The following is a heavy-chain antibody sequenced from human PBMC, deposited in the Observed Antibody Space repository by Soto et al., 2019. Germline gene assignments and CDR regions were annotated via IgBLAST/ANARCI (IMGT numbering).Heavy chain of an antibody. J-gene: IGHJ4*02. D-gene: IGHD3-16*01. CDR2: ISWNSGSI. V-gene: IGHV3-9*01. CDR3: ANYVG. CDR1: GFTFDDYA. Sequence: PGGSLRLSCAASGFTFDDYAMHWVRQAPGKGLEWVSGISWNSGSIGYADSVKGRFTISRDNAKNSLYLQMNSLRAEDTALYYCANYVGWGQGTLVTVSS.